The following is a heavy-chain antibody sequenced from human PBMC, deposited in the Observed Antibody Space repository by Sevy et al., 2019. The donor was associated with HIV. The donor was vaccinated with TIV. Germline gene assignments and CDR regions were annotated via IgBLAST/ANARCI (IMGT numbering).Heavy chain of an antibody. Sequence: GGSLRLSCVASGLTFRNYGMHWVRQAPGRGLEWLAVILHDGSKTYYGDSVKGRVTISRDNSQNTAYMKMNSLRLEDTAVYYCARERGYITLTRAAMEDRGQGTLVTVSS. CDR2: ILHDGSKT. J-gene: IGHJ1*01. CDR3: ARERGYITLTRAAMED. V-gene: IGHV3-30*03. CDR1: GLTFRNYG. D-gene: IGHD3-22*01.